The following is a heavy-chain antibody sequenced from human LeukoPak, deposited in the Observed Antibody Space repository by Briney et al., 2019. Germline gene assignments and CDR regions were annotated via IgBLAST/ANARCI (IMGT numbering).Heavy chain of an antibody. CDR1: GFSFRSYC. V-gene: IGHV3-23*01. J-gene: IGHJ3*02. CDR3: AKDLKGLYNYVRGSYAIDI. D-gene: IGHD3-16*01. Sequence: GGSLRLSCEASGFSFRSYCMSWVRQGPGKGLEWVSGISGRGGETDYADFVKGRFTISRDNSKNTLFLQMNSLRAEDTAVYYCAKDLKGLYNYVRGSYAIDIWGHGTMVTVSS. CDR2: ISGRGGET.